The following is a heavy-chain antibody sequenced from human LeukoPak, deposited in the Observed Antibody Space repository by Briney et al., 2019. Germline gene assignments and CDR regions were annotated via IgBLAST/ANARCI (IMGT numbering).Heavy chain of an antibody. V-gene: IGHV3-48*02. D-gene: IGHD6-19*01. CDR2: ISGGSGTI. CDR3: ARGLGYSSTPFDY. Sequence: PGGSLRLSCAASGFTFSGYSMNWVRQAPGKGLEWVSYISGGSGTIYYADSVKGRFTISRDNAKNSLFLQMSSLRDEDTAVYYCARGLGYSSTPFDYWGQGTLVSVSS. J-gene: IGHJ4*02. CDR1: GFTFSGYS.